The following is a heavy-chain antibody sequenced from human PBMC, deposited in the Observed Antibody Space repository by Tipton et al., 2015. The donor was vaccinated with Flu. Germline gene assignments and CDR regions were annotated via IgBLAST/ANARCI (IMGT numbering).Heavy chain of an antibody. CDR2: ISGSADNT. J-gene: IGHJ4*02. CDR3: AKGRIVTGTTRAGFDS. V-gene: IGHV3-23*01. CDR1: GFTFSNYA. D-gene: IGHD1-7*01. Sequence: GSLRLSCAASGFTFSNYAMTWVRQAPGKGLEWVSTISGSADNTYYTDSVKGRLSVSRDNSKNTLYLHMNSLKVEDTAVYYCAKGRIVTGTTRAGFDSWGQGTVVTVSS.